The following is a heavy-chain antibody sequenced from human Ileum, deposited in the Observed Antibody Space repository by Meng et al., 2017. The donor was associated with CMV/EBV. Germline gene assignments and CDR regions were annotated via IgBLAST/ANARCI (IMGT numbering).Heavy chain of an antibody. Sequence: QVHLQESGPGLVKPSATPSLNFTVSNASFNIYYWSWLRQSPGKGLEFIAYLSSSGDTTYNPPLRSRVAISIDTPKEHFSLRLTSVTAADTAVYYCARAHVIPNGNYMFDYWGQGALVTVSS. V-gene: IGHV4-4*08. CDR1: NASFNIYY. D-gene: IGHD1-7*01. CDR3: ARAHVIPNGNYMFDY. J-gene: IGHJ4*02. CDR2: LSSSGDT.